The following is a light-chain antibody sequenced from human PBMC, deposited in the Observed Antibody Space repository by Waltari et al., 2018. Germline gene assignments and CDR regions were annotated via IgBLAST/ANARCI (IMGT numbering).Light chain of an antibody. V-gene: IGKV1-9*01. CDR3: QQHNSFPYT. CDR1: QGISSY. CDR2: AAS. Sequence: DIQLTQSPSFLSASVGDRVTLTCRASQGISSYLAWYQQQPGEAPKLLISAASTLQSGVPSRFSGSGSGTEFTLTIRSLQPEDFATYYCQQHNSFPYTFGQGTKLDIK. J-gene: IGKJ2*01.